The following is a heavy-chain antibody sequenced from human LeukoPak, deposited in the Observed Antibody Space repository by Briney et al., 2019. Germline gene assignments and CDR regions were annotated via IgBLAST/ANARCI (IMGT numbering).Heavy chain of an antibody. CDR1: GFTFSSYE. CDR2: ISSSGSTI. Sequence: SGGSLRLSCAASGFTFSSYEMNWVRQAPGKGLEWVSYISSSGSTIYYADSVKGRFTISRDNAKNSLYLQMNSLRAEDTALYYCARGGLTIFGVVNYMDVWGKGTTVTVSS. CDR3: ARGGLTIFGVVNYMDV. D-gene: IGHD3-3*01. V-gene: IGHV3-48*03. J-gene: IGHJ6*03.